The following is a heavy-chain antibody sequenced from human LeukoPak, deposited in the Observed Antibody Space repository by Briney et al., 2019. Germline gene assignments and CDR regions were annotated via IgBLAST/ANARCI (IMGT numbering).Heavy chain of an antibody. J-gene: IGHJ5*02. Sequence: GGSLRLSCAASGFTFSDYYMSWIRQAPGKGLEWVSYISSSGSTIYYADSVKGRFTISRENAKNSLYLQMNSLRAEDTAVYYCARGLRTYRGNWFDPWGQGTLVTVSS. CDR1: GFTFSDYY. D-gene: IGHD4-11*01. CDR3: ARGLRTYRGNWFDP. CDR2: ISSSGSTI. V-gene: IGHV3-11*04.